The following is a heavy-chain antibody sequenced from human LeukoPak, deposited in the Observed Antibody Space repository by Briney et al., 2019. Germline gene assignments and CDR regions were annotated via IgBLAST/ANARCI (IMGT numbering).Heavy chain of an antibody. CDR3: AKDLNRISMVRGVDN. CDR2: ISYDGSNK. Sequence: PGGSLRLSCAASGFTFSNYGMHWVRQAPGKRLEWVAGISYDGSNKYYADSVKGRFTISRDNYENRLFLQMNSLRAEDLAMYFWAKDLNRISMVRGVDNWGQGTLVTVSS. CDR1: GFTFSNYG. V-gene: IGHV3-30*18. D-gene: IGHD3-10*01. J-gene: IGHJ4*02.